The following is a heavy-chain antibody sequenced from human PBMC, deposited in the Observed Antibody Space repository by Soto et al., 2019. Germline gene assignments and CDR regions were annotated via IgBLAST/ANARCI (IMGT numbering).Heavy chain of an antibody. J-gene: IGHJ3*02. CDR3: AKGRLTGDRDDAFDI. V-gene: IGHV3-30*18. CDR2: ISYDGSNK. Sequence: GGSLRLSCAASGFTFSSYGMHWVRQAPGKGLEWVAVISYDGSNKYYADSVKGRFTIYRDNSKNTLYLQMNSLRAEDTAVYYCAKGRLTGDRDDAFDIWGQGTMVTVSS. D-gene: IGHD7-27*01. CDR1: GFTFSSYG.